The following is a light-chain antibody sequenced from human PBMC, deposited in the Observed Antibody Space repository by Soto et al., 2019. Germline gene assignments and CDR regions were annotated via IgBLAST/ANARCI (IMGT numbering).Light chain of an antibody. Sequence: DIVLTQSPATLSVSPGDSSTRSRRASQSVGPNLVWYQQRFGQSPRLLIYHVSTRATGVPARFSGSGSETEFTLTISSLQPEDFAIYYCHQSNNWPSWTFGPGTKVDIK. J-gene: IGKJ1*01. CDR2: HVS. CDR1: QSVGPN. CDR3: HQSNNWPSWT. V-gene: IGKV3-15*01.